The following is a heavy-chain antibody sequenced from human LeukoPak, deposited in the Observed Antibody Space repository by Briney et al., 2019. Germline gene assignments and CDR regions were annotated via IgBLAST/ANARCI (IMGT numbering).Heavy chain of an antibody. Sequence: SETLSLTCVVSGGSIRSGYWWSWVRQSPGKGLEWIGEIHRDANTNYNPSLKSRVTISVDTSKNQFSLKLTSVTAADTAIYYCGRNAAYCIDFWGQGTLVTVSS. CDR3: GRNAAYCIDF. CDR1: GGSIRSGYW. V-gene: IGHV4-4*02. D-gene: IGHD1-26*01. J-gene: IGHJ4*02. CDR2: IHRDANT.